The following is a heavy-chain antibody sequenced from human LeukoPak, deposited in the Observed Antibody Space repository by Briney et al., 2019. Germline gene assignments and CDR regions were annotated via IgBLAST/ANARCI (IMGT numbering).Heavy chain of an antibody. V-gene: IGHV4-4*07. D-gene: IGHD3-22*01. CDR1: GGSIKSFY. CDR2: VFSRGTT. J-gene: IGHJ3*02. CDR3: ALRNDYYDSSGYYYNAFDI. Sequence: PSETLSLTCTVSGGSIKSFYWSWIRQPAGKGLEWVGRVFSRGTTNYNPSLKSRVTISVDTSKNQFSLKLSSVTAADTAVYYCALRNDYYDSSGYYYNAFDIWGQGTMVTVSS.